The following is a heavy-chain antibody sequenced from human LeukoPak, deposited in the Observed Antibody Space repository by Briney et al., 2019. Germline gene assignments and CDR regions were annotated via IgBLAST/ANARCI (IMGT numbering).Heavy chain of an antibody. V-gene: IGHV4-59*01. Sequence: SETLSLTCTVSGGSISSYYWSWIRQPPGKGLEWIGHIYYSGSTNYNPSLKSRVTISVDTSKNQFSLKLSSVTAADTAVYYCARDPGYYYDSSGYDSYYGMDVWGQGTTVTVSS. D-gene: IGHD3-22*01. CDR2: IYYSGST. CDR3: ARDPGYYYDSSGYDSYYGMDV. CDR1: GGSISSYY. J-gene: IGHJ6*02.